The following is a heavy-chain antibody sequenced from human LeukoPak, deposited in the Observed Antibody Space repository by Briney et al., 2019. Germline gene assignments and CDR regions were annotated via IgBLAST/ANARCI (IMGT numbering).Heavy chain of an antibody. V-gene: IGHV1-18*01. CDR1: GYTFTSYG. CDR3: ARDLDGGNTARNYFDY. Sequence: ASVKVSCKASGYTFTSYGISWVRQAPGQGLEWMGWISAYNGNTNYAQKLQGRVTMTTDTSTSTAYMELRSLRSDDTAVYYCARDLDGGNTARNYFDYWGQGTLVTVSS. CDR2: ISAYNGNT. D-gene: IGHD4-23*01. J-gene: IGHJ4*02.